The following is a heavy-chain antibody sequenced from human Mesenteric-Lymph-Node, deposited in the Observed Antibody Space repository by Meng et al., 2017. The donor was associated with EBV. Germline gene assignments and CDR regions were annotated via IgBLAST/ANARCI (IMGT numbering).Heavy chain of an antibody. D-gene: IGHD3-22*01. CDR3: RYYYDSSGYSLDY. V-gene: IGHV4-34*01. J-gene: IGHJ4*02. CDR2: INHSGST. Sequence: QVQPQQWGAGLLKPSETLSLTCAVYGGSFSGYYWSWIRQPPGKGLEWIGEINHSGSTNYNPSLKSRVTISVDTSKNQFSLKLSSVTAADTAVYYCRYYYDSSGYSLDYWGQGTLVTASS. CDR1: GGSFSGYY.